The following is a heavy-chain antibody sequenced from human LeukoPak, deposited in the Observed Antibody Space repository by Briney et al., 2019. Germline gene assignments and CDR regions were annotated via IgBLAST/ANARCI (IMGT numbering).Heavy chain of an antibody. D-gene: IGHD1-26*01. CDR1: GGSISSGGYY. CDR2: IYHSGST. V-gene: IGHV4-30-2*01. J-gene: IGHJ4*02. CDR3: ARGGAVGANPHY. Sequence: SQTLSLTCTVSGGSISSGGYYWSWIRQPPGKGLEWIGYIYHSGSTYYNPSLKSRVTISVDRSKNQFSLKLSSVTAADTAVYYCARGGAVGANPHYWGQGTLVTVSS.